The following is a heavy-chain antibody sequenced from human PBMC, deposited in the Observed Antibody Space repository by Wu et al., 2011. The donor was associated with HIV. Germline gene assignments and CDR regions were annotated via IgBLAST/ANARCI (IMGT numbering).Heavy chain of an antibody. CDR1: GGTFSSYA. V-gene: IGHV1-69*14. Sequence: QVQLVQSGAEVKKPGSSVKVSCKASGGTFSSYAISWVRQAPGQGLEWMGRIIPIFGTANYAQKFQGRVTITADKSTSTAYMELSSLRSEDTAVYYCASRAYSSPAGSYYYYYMDVWGKGTTVTVSS. D-gene: IGHD6-13*01. CDR2: IIPIFGTA. CDR3: ASRAYSSPAGSYYYYYMDV. J-gene: IGHJ6*03.